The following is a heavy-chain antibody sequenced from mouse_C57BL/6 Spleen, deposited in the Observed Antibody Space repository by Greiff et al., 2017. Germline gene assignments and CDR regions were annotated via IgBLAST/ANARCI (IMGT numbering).Heavy chain of an antibody. J-gene: IGHJ4*01. V-gene: IGHV1-59*01. Sequence: QVQLKQPGAELVRPGTSVKLSCKASGYTFTSYWMHWVKQRPGQGLEWIGVIDPSDSYTNYNQKFKGKATLTVDTSSSTAYMQLSSLTSEDSAVYYCASFYYYGSSAMDYWGQGTSVTVSS. D-gene: IGHD1-1*01. CDR2: IDPSDSYT. CDR3: ASFYYYGSSAMDY. CDR1: GYTFTSYW.